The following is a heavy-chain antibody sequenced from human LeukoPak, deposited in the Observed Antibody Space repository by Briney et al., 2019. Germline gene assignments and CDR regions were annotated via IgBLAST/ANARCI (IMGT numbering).Heavy chain of an antibody. CDR2: IKEDGSEK. D-gene: IGHD6-19*01. J-gene: IGHJ4*02. V-gene: IGHV3-7*01. Sequence: GGSLRLSCAASGFMFSSYWMSWVRQAPGKGLEWVADIKEDGSEKSYVDSVKGRFTISRDNAKNSLYLQMNSLRAEDTAVYYCANVDSGWYHDYWGQGTLVTVSS. CDR1: GFMFSSYW. CDR3: ANVDSGWYHDY.